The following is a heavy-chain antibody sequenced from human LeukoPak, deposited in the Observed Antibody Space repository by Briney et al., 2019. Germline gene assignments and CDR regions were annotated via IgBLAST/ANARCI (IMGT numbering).Heavy chain of an antibody. J-gene: IGHJ6*03. CDR3: ARANLLRGFTSGLYYYFYIDV. CDR2: IYYSGST. CDR1: GGSISSYY. Sequence: PSETLSLTCTVSGGSISSYYWSWIRQPPGKGLEWIGYIYYSGSTNYNPSLKSRVTISVDTSKNQFSLNLNSVTAADTAVYYCARANLLRGFTSGLYYYFYIDVWGKGTTVAVSS. V-gene: IGHV4-59*12. D-gene: IGHD2-15*01.